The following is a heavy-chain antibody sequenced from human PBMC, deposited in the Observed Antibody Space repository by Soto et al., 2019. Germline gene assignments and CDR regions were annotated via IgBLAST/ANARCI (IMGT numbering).Heavy chain of an antibody. J-gene: IGHJ6*02. V-gene: IGHV4-34*01. CDR1: GGSFSGYY. D-gene: IGHD2-15*01. CDR3: ARAHIVVVVAAPWYYGMDV. Sequence: PSETLSLTCAVYGGSFSGYYWSWIRQPPGKGLEWIGEINHSGSTNYNPSLKSRVTISVDTSKNQFSLKLSSVTAADTAVYYCARAHIVVVVAAPWYYGMDVWGQGTTVTVSS. CDR2: INHSGST.